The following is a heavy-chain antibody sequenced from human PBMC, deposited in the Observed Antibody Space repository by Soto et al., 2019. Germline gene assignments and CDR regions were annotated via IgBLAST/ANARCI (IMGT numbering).Heavy chain of an antibody. V-gene: IGHV3-23*01. Sequence: GGSLRLSCAASGFTFSSYAMSWVRQAPGKGLEWVSAISGSGGSTYYTDSVKGRFTISRDNSKNTLYLQMNSLRAEDTAVYYCAKDRWMVRGVIGYYGMDVWGQGTTVTVSS. CDR2: ISGSGGST. CDR1: GFTFSSYA. J-gene: IGHJ6*02. D-gene: IGHD3-10*01. CDR3: AKDRWMVRGVIGYYGMDV.